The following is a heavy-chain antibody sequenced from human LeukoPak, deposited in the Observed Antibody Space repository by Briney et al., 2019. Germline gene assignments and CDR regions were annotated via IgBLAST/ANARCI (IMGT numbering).Heavy chain of an antibody. V-gene: IGHV3-30*18. CDR3: AEELGDFDAFDI. J-gene: IGHJ3*02. D-gene: IGHD1-26*01. CDR1: GFTFSSYG. Sequence: GRSLRLSCAASGFTFSSYGMHWVRQAPGKGLEWVTVISYDGSSEYYAASVKGRFTISRDNSKNTLYLQMNSLRAEDTAVYYCAEELGDFDAFDIWGQGTMVAVSS. CDR2: ISYDGSSE.